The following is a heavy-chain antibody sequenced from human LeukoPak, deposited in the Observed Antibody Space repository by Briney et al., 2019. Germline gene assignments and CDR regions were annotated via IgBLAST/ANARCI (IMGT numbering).Heavy chain of an antibody. J-gene: IGHJ6*03. D-gene: IGHD2-15*01. CDR2: ISTIGST. Sequence: SETLSLTCTVSSGSISSSNYYWSWIRQPAGKGLEWIGRISTIGSTNYNPSLNSRVTISIDTSKNQFSLKLSSVTAADTAVYYCARDGCGGSCFHYYYYYMDVWGKGTTVTISS. V-gene: IGHV4-61*02. CDR3: ARDGCGGSCFHYYYYYMDV. CDR1: SGSISSSNYY.